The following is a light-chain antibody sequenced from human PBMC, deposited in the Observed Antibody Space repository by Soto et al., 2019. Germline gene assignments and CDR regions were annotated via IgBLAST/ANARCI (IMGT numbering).Light chain of an antibody. CDR1: QTVSNN. V-gene: IGKV3-15*01. CDR3: QQYNNWPRT. J-gene: IGKJ1*01. Sequence: EIVMTQSPATLSVSPGERATLSCGASQTVSNNLAWFQQKPGQAPRLLIYGASTRATGIPARFSGSGSGTDFTLTISSLQSEDLAVYYCQQYNNWPRTFGQGTKVEI. CDR2: GAS.